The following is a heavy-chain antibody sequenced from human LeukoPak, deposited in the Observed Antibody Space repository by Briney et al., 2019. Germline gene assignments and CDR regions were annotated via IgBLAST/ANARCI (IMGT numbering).Heavy chain of an antibody. V-gene: IGHV3-23*01. D-gene: IGHD3-10*01. Sequence: PGGSLRLSCAASGFTFSSYGMSWVRQAPGKGLEWVSGISGSGDSTYYADSVKARFTISRDNSKKTLFQQMNSLRADDTAVYYCAKGGLLWFGESLRGHAFDIWGQGTMVTVSS. CDR3: AKGGLLWFGESLRGHAFDI. CDR2: ISGSGDST. J-gene: IGHJ3*02. CDR1: GFTFSSYG.